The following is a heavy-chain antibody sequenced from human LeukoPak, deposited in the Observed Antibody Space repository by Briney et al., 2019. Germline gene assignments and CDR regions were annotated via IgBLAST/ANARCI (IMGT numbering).Heavy chain of an antibody. V-gene: IGHV4-30-4*01. D-gene: IGHD3-3*01. J-gene: IGHJ4*02. CDR2: IYYSGST. Sequence: PSETLSLTCTVSGGSISSGDYYWSWIRQPPGKGLEWIGYIYYSGSTYYNPSLKSRVTISVDTSKNQFSLKLSSVTAADTAVYFCARTRDFWSAYFDYWGQGILVTVSS. CDR1: GGSISSGDYY. CDR3: ARTRDFWSAYFDY.